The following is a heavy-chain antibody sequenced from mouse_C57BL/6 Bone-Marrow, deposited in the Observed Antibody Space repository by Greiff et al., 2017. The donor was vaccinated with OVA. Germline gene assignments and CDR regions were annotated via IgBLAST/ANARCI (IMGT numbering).Heavy chain of an antibody. V-gene: IGHV5-17*01. CDR2: ISSGSSTI. D-gene: IGHD1-1*01. CDR1: GFTFSDYG. Sequence: EVKLVESGGGLVKPGGSLKLSCAASGFTFSDYGMHWVRQAPEKGLEWVAYISSGSSTIYYADTVKGRFTISRDNAKNTLFLQMTSLRSEDTAMYYCANYYGSRHYYAMDYWGQGTSVTVSS. CDR3: ANYYGSRHYYAMDY. J-gene: IGHJ4*01.